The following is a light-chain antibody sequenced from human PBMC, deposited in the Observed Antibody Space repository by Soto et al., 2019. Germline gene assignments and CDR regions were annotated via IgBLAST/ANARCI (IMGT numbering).Light chain of an antibody. V-gene: IGKV3-15*01. CDR3: QQYNNWPPWT. CDR2: GAS. Sequence: EIVMTQSPATLSVSPGGRATLSCRASQSVSSNLAWFQHKPGQAPRLLIYGASTRATGIPARFSGSGSGTEFTLTISSLQSEDFGFYFCQQYNNWPPWTFGEGTKVDIK. J-gene: IGKJ1*01. CDR1: QSVSSN.